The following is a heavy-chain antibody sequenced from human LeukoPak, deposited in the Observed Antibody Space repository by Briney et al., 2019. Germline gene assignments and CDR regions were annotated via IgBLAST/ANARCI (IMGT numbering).Heavy chain of an antibody. J-gene: IGHJ3*02. D-gene: IGHD2-2*03. CDR2: IYYSGST. V-gene: IGHV4-59*01. CDR1: GGSISSYY. Sequence: SGTLSLACTVSGGSISSYYWSWIRQPPGKGLEWIGYIYYSGSTNYNPSLKSRVTISVDTSKNQFSLKLSSVTAADTAVYYCARPGLGFNAFDIWGQGTMVTVSS. CDR3: ARPGLGFNAFDI.